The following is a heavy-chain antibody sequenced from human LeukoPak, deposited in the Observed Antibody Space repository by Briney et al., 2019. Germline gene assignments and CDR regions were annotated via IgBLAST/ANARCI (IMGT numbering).Heavy chain of an antibody. CDR1: GGSISSGGYY. CDR2: IFYSGST. Sequence: SETLSLTCTVSGGSISSGGYYWSWIRQHQGKGPEWIGNIFYSGSTHYNPSLKSRVTISVDTSKNQFSLKLNSVTAADTAVYLCAGLVVGTATIDYRGQGTLVTVSS. D-gene: IGHD2-21*02. J-gene: IGHJ4*02. CDR3: AGLVVGTATIDY. V-gene: IGHV4-39*01.